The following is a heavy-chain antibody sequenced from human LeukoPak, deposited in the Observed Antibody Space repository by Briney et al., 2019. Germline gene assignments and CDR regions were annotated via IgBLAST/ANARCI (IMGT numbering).Heavy chain of an antibody. D-gene: IGHD5-24*01. Sequence: GASVKVSRKASGYTFTSYDINWVRQATGQGLEWMGWMNPNSGNTGYAQKFQGRVTITRNTSISTAYMELSSLRSEDTAVYYCARGRRWLQLLFDYWGQGTLVTVSS. CDR3: ARGRRWLQLLFDY. CDR2: MNPNSGNT. CDR1: GYTFTSYD. V-gene: IGHV1-8*03. J-gene: IGHJ4*02.